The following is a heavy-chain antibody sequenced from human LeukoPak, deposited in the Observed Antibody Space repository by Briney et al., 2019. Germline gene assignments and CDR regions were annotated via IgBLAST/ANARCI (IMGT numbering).Heavy chain of an antibody. CDR1: GFTVSSNY. V-gene: IGHV3-53*01. J-gene: IGHJ6*03. Sequence: RGSLRLSCTVSGFTVSSNYMSWVRQAPGKGLEWVSVIYSGGSTYYADSVKGRFTISRDNSKNTLYLQMNSLRAEDTAVYYCARAYSGYHYYYYYMDVWGKGTTVTISS. CDR2: IYSGGST. D-gene: IGHD5-12*01. CDR3: ARAYSGYHYYYYYMDV.